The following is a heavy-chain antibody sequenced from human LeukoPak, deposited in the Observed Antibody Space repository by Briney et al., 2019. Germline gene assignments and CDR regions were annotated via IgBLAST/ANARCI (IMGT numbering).Heavy chain of an antibody. CDR2: ISSSGNYI. D-gene: IGHD6-13*01. CDR3: AKVLPPWYSSRDDNYYMDV. J-gene: IGHJ6*03. CDR1: GFTFSSYE. V-gene: IGHV3-21*04. Sequence: GGSLRLSCAASGFTFSSYEMNWVRQAPGKGLEWVSSISSSGNYIYYADSVKGRFTISKDNAKNSLYLQMNSLRAEDTAIYYCAKVLPPWYSSRDDNYYMDVWGKGTTVTVSS.